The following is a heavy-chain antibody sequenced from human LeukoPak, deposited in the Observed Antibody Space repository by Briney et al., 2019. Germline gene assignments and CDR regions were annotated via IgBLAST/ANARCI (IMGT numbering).Heavy chain of an antibody. CDR3: AKGGYDYVEVGYFDY. Sequence: PGGSLRLFCAASGFTFASYAMSWVRQTPGKGLEWVSVIIGSVASTYYADSVKGRFTISRDNSKNTLYLQMNSLRADDTAVYYCAKGGYDYVEVGYFDYWGQGTLVTVSS. D-gene: IGHD5-12*01. CDR2: IIGSVAST. CDR1: GFTFASYA. V-gene: IGHV3-23*01. J-gene: IGHJ4*02.